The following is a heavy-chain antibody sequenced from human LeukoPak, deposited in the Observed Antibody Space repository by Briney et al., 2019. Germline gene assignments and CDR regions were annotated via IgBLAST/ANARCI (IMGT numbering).Heavy chain of an antibody. CDR3: ARPYGGNPGYFDY. CDR2: IYYSGTT. J-gene: IGHJ4*02. CDR1: GGSTSSNSEY. V-gene: IGHV4-39*01. D-gene: IGHD4-23*01. Sequence: SETLSLTCTVSGGSTSSNSEYCGWIRQPPGKGLEWIGNIYYSGTTYYNPSLKSRVTISVDTSKSQFSLKLSSVTAADTAVYYCARPYGGNPGYFDYWGQGTLVTVSS.